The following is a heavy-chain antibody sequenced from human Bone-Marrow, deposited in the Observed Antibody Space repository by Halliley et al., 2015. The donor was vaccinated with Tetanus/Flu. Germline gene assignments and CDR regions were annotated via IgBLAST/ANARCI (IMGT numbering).Heavy chain of an antibody. Sequence: TLSLTCTVSGGSISSGDYYWSWIRQHPGKGLEWIGNIFYSGSTYYNPSLKSRLTISVDTSKNQFSLKLSSVTAADTAVYYCARAIVVLTANYFDYWGQRTLVTVSS. CDR2: IFYSGST. CDR1: GGSISSGDYY. V-gene: IGHV4-31*03. D-gene: IGHD2-21*02. CDR3: ARAIVVLTANYFDY. J-gene: IGHJ4*02.